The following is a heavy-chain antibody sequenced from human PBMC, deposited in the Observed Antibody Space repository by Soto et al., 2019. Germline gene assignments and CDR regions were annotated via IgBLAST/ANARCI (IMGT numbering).Heavy chain of an antibody. CDR2: IIPIFGTA. D-gene: IGHD3-22*01. J-gene: IGHJ3*02. V-gene: IGHV1-69*13. CDR3: ARDFYDYYDSSGTQPHAFDI. Sequence: ASVKVSCKASGGTFSSYAISWVRQAPGQGLEWMGGIIPIFGTANYAQKFQGRVTITADESTSTAYMELSSLRSEDTAVYYCARDFYDYYDSSGTQPHAFDIWGQGTMVT. CDR1: GGTFSSYA.